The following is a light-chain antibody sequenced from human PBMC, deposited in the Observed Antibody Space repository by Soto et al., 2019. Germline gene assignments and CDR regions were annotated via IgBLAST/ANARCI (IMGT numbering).Light chain of an antibody. Sequence: IVLTQSPATLSLSPGERATLSCRASQSVSRYLAWYQQKPGQAPRLLIYDASNRATGIPARFSGSGSGTDFTLTISSLEPEDFAVYYCQQRSNWPPINFGQGTRLEIK. CDR3: QQRSNWPPIN. V-gene: IGKV3-11*01. CDR2: DAS. J-gene: IGKJ5*01. CDR1: QSVSRY.